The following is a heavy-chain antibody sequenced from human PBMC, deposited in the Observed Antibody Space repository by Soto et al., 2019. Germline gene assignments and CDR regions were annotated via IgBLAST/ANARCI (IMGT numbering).Heavy chain of an antibody. J-gene: IGHJ6*02. V-gene: IGHV3-21*01. CDR2: ISSSSSYI. CDR1: GFTFSSYS. Sequence: EVQLVESGGGLVKPGGSLRLSCAASGFTFSSYSMNWVRQAPGKGLEWVSSISSSSSYIYYADSVKGRFTISRDNAKNSLYLQMNSLRAEDTAVYYCAKEGSGFYYGMDVWGQGTTVTVSS. CDR3: AKEGSGFYYGMDV.